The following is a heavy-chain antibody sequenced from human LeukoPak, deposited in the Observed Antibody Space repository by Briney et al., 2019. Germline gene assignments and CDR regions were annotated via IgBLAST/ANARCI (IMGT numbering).Heavy chain of an antibody. Sequence: PGGSLRLSCAASGFTFDDYTMHWVRQAPGKGLEWVSLISWDGGSTYYADSVKGRFTISRDNAKNSLYLQMNSLRAEDTAVYYCARDPYGDYGWFDPWGQGTLVTVSS. CDR2: ISWDGGST. J-gene: IGHJ5*02. CDR3: ARDPYGDYGWFDP. CDR1: GFTFDDYT. V-gene: IGHV3-43*01. D-gene: IGHD4-17*01.